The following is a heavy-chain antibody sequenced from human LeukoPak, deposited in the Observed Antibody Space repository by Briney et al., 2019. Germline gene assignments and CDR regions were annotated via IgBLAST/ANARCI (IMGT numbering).Heavy chain of an antibody. CDR3: ARSEDFCTGGVCYFH. V-gene: IGHV1-2*02. CDR1: GYTFTGYY. CDR2: INPNSGGT. Sequence: ASVKVSCKASGYTFTGYYMHWVRQAPGQGLEWMGWINPNSGGTNYAQKFQGRVTMTRDTSISTAYMELSRLRSDDTAVYYCARSEDFCTGGVCYFHWDQGTLVTVSS. J-gene: IGHJ4*02. D-gene: IGHD2-8*02.